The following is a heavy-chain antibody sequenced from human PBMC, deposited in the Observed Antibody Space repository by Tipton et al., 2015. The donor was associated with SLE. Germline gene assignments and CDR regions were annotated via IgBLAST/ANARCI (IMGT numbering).Heavy chain of an antibody. CDR2: ISSSSSYI. D-gene: IGHD6-13*01. Sequence: SLRLSCAASGFTFSSYSMNWVRQAPGKGLEWVSSISSSSSYIYYADSVKGRFTISRDNAKNSLYLQMNSLRAEDTAVYYCARAAAAGTKGWYFDLWGRGTLVTVSS. J-gene: IGHJ2*01. V-gene: IGHV3-21*01. CDR3: ARAAAAGTKGWYFDL. CDR1: GFTFSSYS.